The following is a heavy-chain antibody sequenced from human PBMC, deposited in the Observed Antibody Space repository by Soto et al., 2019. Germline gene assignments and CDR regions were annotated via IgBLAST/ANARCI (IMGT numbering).Heavy chain of an antibody. CDR2: SSWNSGSI. CDR1: GFTFYFYA. CDR3: VIEGRRRGNSGYGGFGN. J-gene: IGHJ4*03. D-gene: IGHD5-12*01. Sequence: PGGSMRLSCAACGFTFYFYAMHWVRQAPGKGLEWVSGSSWNSGSIGYADTVKGRFTVSRDNAKNSLYLQMNSLRGEDTAFYYCVIEGRRRGNSGYGGFGNRGLRTLGSVSS. V-gene: IGHV3-9*01.